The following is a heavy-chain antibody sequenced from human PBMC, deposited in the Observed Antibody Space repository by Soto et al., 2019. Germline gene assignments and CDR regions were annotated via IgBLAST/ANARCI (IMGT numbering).Heavy chain of an antibody. J-gene: IGHJ3*02. V-gene: IGHV1-8*01. D-gene: IGHD2-2*01. CDR1: GYTFTCNS. CDR2: ITPNSGNT. CDR3: ARRYCISTSCYHDAVDI. Sequence: SAKASSKASGYTFTCNSIKWVQQATGEGTEWLGNITPNSGNTGYAQKLQGRVTMTRNTSISTDYMELSSLTSEDPDVYSCARRYCISTSCYHDAVDIWGQGSMVTVSS.